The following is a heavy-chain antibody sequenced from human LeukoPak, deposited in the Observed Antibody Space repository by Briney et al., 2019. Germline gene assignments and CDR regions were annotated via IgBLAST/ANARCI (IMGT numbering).Heavy chain of an antibody. J-gene: IGHJ4*02. Sequence: GGSLRLSCAASGFTFSSYAMSWVRQAPGKGLEWVSAISGSGGSTYYADSVKGRFTISRDNSKNTLYLQMNSLRAEDTAVYYCAKGYASSGYYSKNFDYWGQGTLVTVSS. CDR1: GFTFSSYA. CDR3: AKGYASSGYYSKNFDY. CDR2: ISGSGGST. V-gene: IGHV3-23*01. D-gene: IGHD3-22*01.